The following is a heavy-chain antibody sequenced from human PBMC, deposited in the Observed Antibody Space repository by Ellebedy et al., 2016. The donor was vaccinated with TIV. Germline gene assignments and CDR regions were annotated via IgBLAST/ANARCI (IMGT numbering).Heavy chain of an antibody. D-gene: IGHD5-12*01. CDR2: IGGTGST. CDR3: ARANVPTITAGNYGMDV. Sequence: GESLKISCAASGFTFSSYTMSWVRQAPGKGLEWVSSIGGTGSTFYVDSVKGRFAISRDNTKNTLFLQMNSLKTEDTAVYYCARANVPTITAGNYGMDVWGQGTAVIVSS. V-gene: IGHV3-23*01. J-gene: IGHJ6*02. CDR1: GFTFSSYT.